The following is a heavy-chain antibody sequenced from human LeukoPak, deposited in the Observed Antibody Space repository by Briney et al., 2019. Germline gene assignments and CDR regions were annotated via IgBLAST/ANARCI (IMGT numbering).Heavy chain of an antibody. CDR3: AKDREVRGVIITPPGY. CDR2: IKQDGSEK. J-gene: IGHJ4*02. D-gene: IGHD3-10*01. V-gene: IGHV3-7*03. Sequence: GGSLRLSCAASGFTFSSYWMSWVRQAPGKGLEWVANIKQDGSEKYYVDSVKGRFTISRDNAKNSLYLQMNSLRAEDTAVYYCAKDREVRGVIITPPGYWGQGTLVTVSS. CDR1: GFTFSSYW.